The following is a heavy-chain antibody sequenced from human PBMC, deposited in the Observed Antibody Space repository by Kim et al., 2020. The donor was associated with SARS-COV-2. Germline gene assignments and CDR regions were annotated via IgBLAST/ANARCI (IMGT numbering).Heavy chain of an antibody. D-gene: IGHD3-10*01. CDR2: ISSSSSYT. J-gene: IGHJ4*02. CDR3: AREKRITMVRGASLDY. Sequence: GGSLRLSCAASGFTFSDYYMSWIRQAPGKGLEWVSYISSSSSYTNYADSVKGRFTISRDNAKNSLYLQMNSLRAEDTAVYYCAREKRITMVRGASLDYWGQGTLVTVSS. V-gene: IGHV3-11*05. CDR1: GFTFSDYY.